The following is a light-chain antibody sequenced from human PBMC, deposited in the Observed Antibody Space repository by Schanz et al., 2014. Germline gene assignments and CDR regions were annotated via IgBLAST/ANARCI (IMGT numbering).Light chain of an antibody. CDR2: SNN. V-gene: IGLV1-44*01. CDR1: SSNIGSNT. Sequence: QSVLTQPPSASGTPGQRVTISCSGSSSNIGSNTVNWYQQLPGTAPKLLIYSNNQRPSGVPDRFSASKSGTSASLAIGGLHSEDEADYYCSSYTSRTTWVFGGGTKLTVL. CDR3: SSYTSRTTWV. J-gene: IGLJ3*02.